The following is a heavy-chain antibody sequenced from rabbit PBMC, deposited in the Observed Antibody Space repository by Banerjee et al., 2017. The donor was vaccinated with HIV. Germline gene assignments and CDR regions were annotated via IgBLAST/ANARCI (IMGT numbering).Heavy chain of an antibody. CDR1: GFDFSSYG. J-gene: IGHJ4*01. CDR2: IDPVFGST. CDR3: ARSSDGGYLYGMDL. V-gene: IGHV1S39*01. D-gene: IGHD6-1*01. Sequence: QEQLVESGGGLVQPGGSLKLSCKASGFDFSSYGVSWVRQAPGKGLEWIGYIDPVFGSTYYASWVNGRFTISKTSSTTVTLQMTSLTAADTATYFCARSSDGGYLYGMDLWGQGTLVTVS.